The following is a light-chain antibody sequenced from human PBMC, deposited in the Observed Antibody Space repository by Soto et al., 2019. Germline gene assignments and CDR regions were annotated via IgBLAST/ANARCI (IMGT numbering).Light chain of an antibody. CDR2: GAS. J-gene: IGKJ4*01. CDR3: QHYGTSPLT. CDR1: QTVTNNY. Sequence: EIVLTQSPGTLSLSAGEGVSLSCSASQTVTNNYLAWYQQKPDQAPRLLIFGASNRATGIPDRFSGSGAGTDFTLSISSLEPEDFGVYYGQHYGTSPLTFDGGARLEVK. V-gene: IGKV3-20*01.